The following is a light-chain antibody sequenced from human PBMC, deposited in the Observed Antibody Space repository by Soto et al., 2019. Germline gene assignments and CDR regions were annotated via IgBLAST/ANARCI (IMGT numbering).Light chain of an antibody. CDR1: NSDIGAYNY. CDR2: DVS. J-gene: IGLJ2*01. CDR3: SSYTTTSTVV. Sequence: QSALTQPASVSGSPGQSIAISCTGTNSDIGAYNYVSWYQQLPGRAPRLMIYDVSARPSGVSNRFSGSKSGNTASLTISGLRAEDEADYYCSSYTTTSTVVFGGGTKLTVL. V-gene: IGLV2-14*01.